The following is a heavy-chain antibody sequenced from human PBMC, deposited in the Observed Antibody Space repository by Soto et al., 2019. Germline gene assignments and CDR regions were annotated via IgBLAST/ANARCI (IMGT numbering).Heavy chain of an antibody. J-gene: IGHJ4*02. CDR2: INAGNGNT. CDR3: ARVIGGLYYFDY. Sequence: QVQLVQSGAEVKKPGASVKVSCKASGYTFTSYAMHWVRQAPGQRLEWMGWINAGNGNTKYSQKFQGRVTITRDTSASTGYMELSSLRSEDTAVYYCARVIGGLYYFDYWGQGTLVTVSS. V-gene: IGHV1-3*01. CDR1: GYTFTSYA. D-gene: IGHD3-16*01.